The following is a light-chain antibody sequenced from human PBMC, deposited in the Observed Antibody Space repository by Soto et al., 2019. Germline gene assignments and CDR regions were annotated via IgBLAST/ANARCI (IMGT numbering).Light chain of an antibody. CDR2: DAS. CDR3: QQRSNWPLT. V-gene: IGKV3-11*01. J-gene: IGKJ4*01. CDR1: QSVGRY. Sequence: EIVLTQSPGTLSLSPGQRATLSCRASQSVGRYLAWYQQKPGQAPRLLIYDASNRATDIPARFSGGGSGTDFTLTISSLEPEDFAVYYCQQRSNWPLTFGGGTKVEIK.